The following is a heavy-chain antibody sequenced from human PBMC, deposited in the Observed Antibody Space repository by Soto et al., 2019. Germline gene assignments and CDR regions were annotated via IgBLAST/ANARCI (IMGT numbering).Heavy chain of an antibody. V-gene: IGHV3-9*01. Sequence: EVQLVESGGGLVQPGRSLRLSCAASGFYFEDYAMHWVRQPPGKGLEWVSGITHNSRSMAYAASVKGRFTISRDTATNILYLEMNSLTPEDTALYFCAKDPQSWLTSFDICGQGTMVIVSP. CDR2: ITHNSRSM. D-gene: IGHD3-22*01. CDR3: AKDPQSWLTSFDI. J-gene: IGHJ3*02. CDR1: GFYFEDYA.